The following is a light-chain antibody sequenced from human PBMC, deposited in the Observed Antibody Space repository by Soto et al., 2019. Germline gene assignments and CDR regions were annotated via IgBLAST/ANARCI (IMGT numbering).Light chain of an antibody. CDR1: SSDVGGYNY. CDR2: DVS. J-gene: IGLJ2*01. V-gene: IGLV2-14*01. CDR3: SSYTSSSTLMV. Sequence: QSALTQPASVSGSPGQSITISCTGTSSDVGGYNYVSWYQQHPGKAPKHMIYDVSNRPSGVSNRFSGSKSGNTASLTISVLQAEDEADYYCSSYTSSSTLMVFGGGTKLTVL.